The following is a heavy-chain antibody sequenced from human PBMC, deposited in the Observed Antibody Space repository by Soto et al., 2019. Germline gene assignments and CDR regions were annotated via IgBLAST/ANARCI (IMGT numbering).Heavy chain of an antibody. J-gene: IGHJ3*02. V-gene: IGHV1-69*13. CDR2: IIPIFGTA. CDR1: GGTFSSYA. D-gene: IGHD2-15*01. Sequence: ASVKVSCKASGGTFSSYAISWVRQAPGQGLEWMGGIIPIFGTANYAQKFQGRVTITADESTSTAYMELSSLRSEDTAVYYCARYDRGYCSGGSCLENDAFDIWGQGTMVTVSS. CDR3: ARYDRGYCSGGSCLENDAFDI.